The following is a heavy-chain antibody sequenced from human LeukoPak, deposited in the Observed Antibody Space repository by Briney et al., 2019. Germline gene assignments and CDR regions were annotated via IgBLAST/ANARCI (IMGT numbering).Heavy chain of an antibody. CDR2: IIPIFGTA. J-gene: IGHJ4*02. D-gene: IGHD6-13*01. CDR3: ARGLIAAAGTGYFDY. V-gene: IGHV1-69*13. CDR1: GGTFSSYA. Sequence: SVKVSCKASGGTFSSYAISWVRQAPGQGLEWMGGIIPIFGTANYARKFQGRVTITADESTSTAYMELSSLRSEDTAVYYCARGLIAAAGTGYFDYWGQGTLVTVSS.